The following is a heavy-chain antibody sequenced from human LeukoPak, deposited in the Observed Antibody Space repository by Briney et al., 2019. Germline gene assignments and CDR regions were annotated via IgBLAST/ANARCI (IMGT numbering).Heavy chain of an antibody. CDR2: INHSGST. CDR1: GGSISSGGYY. Sequence: KASETLSLTCTVSGGSISSGGYYWSWIRQHPGKGLEWIGEINHSGSTNYNPSLKSRVTISVDTSKNQFSLKLSSVTAADTAVYYCARGRSVVTAIWGYWGQGTLVTVSS. CDR3: ARGRSVVTAIWGY. D-gene: IGHD2-21*02. J-gene: IGHJ4*02. V-gene: IGHV4-31*03.